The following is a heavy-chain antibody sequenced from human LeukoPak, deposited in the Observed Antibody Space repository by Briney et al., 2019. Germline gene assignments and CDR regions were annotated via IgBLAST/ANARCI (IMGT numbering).Heavy chain of an antibody. Sequence: KTSETLSLTCTVSGDSISSYYWSWIRQPPGKGLEWIGYIYHSGSTNYNPSLKSRVTISADTSKDQFSLKLASVTAADTAVYYCATGYSRTWYYFDYWGQGTLVTVSS. CDR1: GDSISSYY. CDR2: IYHSGST. CDR3: ATGYSRTWYYFDY. J-gene: IGHJ4*02. V-gene: IGHV4-59*01. D-gene: IGHD6-13*01.